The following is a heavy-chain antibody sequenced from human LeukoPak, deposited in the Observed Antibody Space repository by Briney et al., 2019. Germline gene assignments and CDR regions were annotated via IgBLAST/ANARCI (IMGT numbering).Heavy chain of an antibody. CDR2: IWYDGSKK. D-gene: IGHD3-16*01. Sequence: QPGRSLRLSCAVSGFTFSSYAMYWVRQAPGKGLEWVAVIWYDGSKKYYADSVKGRFIISRDNSRNTLYLQMNSLRAEDTAVYYCAKSRGADYWGQGTLVTVSS. CDR1: GFTFSSYA. CDR3: AKSRGADY. V-gene: IGHV3-33*06. J-gene: IGHJ4*02.